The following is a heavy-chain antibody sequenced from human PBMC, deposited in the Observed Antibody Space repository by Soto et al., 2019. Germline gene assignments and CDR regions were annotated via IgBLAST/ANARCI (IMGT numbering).Heavy chain of an antibody. V-gene: IGHV3-48*01. CDR3: AREINDCTNGVCSDYYYYYMDV. CDR2: ISSSSSTI. D-gene: IGHD2-8*01. Sequence: PGGSLRLSCAASGFTFSSYSMNWVRQAPGKGLEWVSYISSSSSTIYYADSVKGRFTISRDNAKNSLYLQMNSLRAEDTAVYYCAREINDCTNGVCSDYYYYYMDVWGKGTTVTVSS. CDR1: GFTFSSYS. J-gene: IGHJ6*03.